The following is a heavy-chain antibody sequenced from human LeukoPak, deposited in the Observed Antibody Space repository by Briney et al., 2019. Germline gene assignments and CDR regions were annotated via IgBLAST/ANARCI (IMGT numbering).Heavy chain of an antibody. V-gene: IGHV4-39*01. Sequence: SDTLSLTCTVSGGSLGRSNTYRGCIRQTPGKGLEWLGTILHSGYTYNNPSLKSRVTMSVDSSKNQFSLSLSSVTAADTAVYFCARHRGGGGYHYMDVWGKGTTVIVSS. CDR1: GGSLGRSNTY. CDR2: ILHSGYT. D-gene: IGHD2-21*01. J-gene: IGHJ6*03. CDR3: ARHRGGGGYHYMDV.